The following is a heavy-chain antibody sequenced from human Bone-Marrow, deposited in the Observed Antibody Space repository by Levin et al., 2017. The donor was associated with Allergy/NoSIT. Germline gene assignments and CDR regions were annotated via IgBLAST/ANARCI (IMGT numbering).Heavy chain of an antibody. CDR3: AKGELRVRWFDP. D-gene: IGHD1-26*01. CDR1: GFTFSSYA. CDR2: ISGSGGST. J-gene: IGHJ5*02. Sequence: SCAASGFTFSSYAMSWVRQAPGKGLEWVSAISGSGGSTYYADSVKGRFTISRDNSKNTLYLQMNSLRAEDTAVYYCAKGELRVRWFDPWGQGTLVTVSS. V-gene: IGHV3-23*01.